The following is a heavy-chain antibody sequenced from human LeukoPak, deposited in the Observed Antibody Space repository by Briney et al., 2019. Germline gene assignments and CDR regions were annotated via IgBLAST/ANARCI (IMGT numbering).Heavy chain of an antibody. CDR2: ISYDGSNK. Sequence: PGGSLRLSCAASGFPSSTYGMHWVRQAPGKGLEWVAVISYDGSNKYYADSVKGRFTISRDNSKNTLYLQMNSLRAEDTAVYYCAKLDSSSTPFDPWGQGTLVTVSS. D-gene: IGHD6-13*01. CDR1: GFPSSTYG. J-gene: IGHJ5*02. CDR3: AKLDSSSTPFDP. V-gene: IGHV3-30*18.